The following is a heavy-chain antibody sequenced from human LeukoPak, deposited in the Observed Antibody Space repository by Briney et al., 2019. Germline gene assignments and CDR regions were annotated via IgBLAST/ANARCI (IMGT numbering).Heavy chain of an antibody. D-gene: IGHD2-15*01. Sequence: PSETLSLTCTVSGGSISSSSYYWGWIRQPPGKGLEWIGSIHYSGSTNYNPSLKSRVTISVDTSKNQFSLKLSSVTAADTAVYYCARGYCSGGSCYSYYYYNNMDVWGKGTTVTVSS. V-gene: IGHV4-39*07. CDR2: IHYSGST. J-gene: IGHJ6*03. CDR1: GGSISSSSYY. CDR3: ARGYCSGGSCYSYYYYNNMDV.